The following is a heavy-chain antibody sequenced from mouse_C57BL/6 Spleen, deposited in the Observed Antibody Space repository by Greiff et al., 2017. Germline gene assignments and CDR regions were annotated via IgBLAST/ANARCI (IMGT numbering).Heavy chain of an antibody. CDR3: AIDSSGYGYAMDY. J-gene: IGHJ4*01. D-gene: IGHD3-2*02. CDR2: INPNNGGT. CDR1: GYTFTDYY. Sequence: VQLQQSGPELVKPGASVKISCKASGYTFTDYYMNWVKQSHGKSLEWIGEINPNNGGTSSNQKFKGKATLTVDKYSSTAYMELRSLTSEDSAVYYCAIDSSGYGYAMDYWGQGTSVTVSS. V-gene: IGHV1-26*01.